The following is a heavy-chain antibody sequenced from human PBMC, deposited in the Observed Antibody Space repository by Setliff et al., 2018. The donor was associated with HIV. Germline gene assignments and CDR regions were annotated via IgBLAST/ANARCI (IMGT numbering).Heavy chain of an antibody. CDR1: W. CDR3: ARHDGTYCGGDCYLLGYFDL. CDR2: VFHTGSA. V-gene: IGHV4-4*02. J-gene: IGHJ2*01. Sequence: WWSWVRQPPGKGPEWIGEVFHTGSANANPSLKSRVNISVDTSKNQFSLKLSSVTAADTAVYYCARHDGTYCGGDCYLLGYFDLWGRGTLVTVSS. D-gene: IGHD2-21*02.